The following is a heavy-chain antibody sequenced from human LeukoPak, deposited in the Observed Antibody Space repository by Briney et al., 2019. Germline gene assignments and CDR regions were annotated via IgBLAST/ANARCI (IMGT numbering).Heavy chain of an antibody. Sequence: GGSLRLSCAVSGFTFSNFWMSWVRQAPGRGLEWVANIHPEGNEKYHVESVKGRFTISRDNTKNLLFLQMNGLRVEDTAVYYCARGDGFSGDHWGQGTLVTVSS. CDR3: ARGDGFSGDH. V-gene: IGHV3-7*04. CDR2: IHPEGNEK. D-gene: IGHD6-25*01. J-gene: IGHJ4*02. CDR1: GFTFSNFW.